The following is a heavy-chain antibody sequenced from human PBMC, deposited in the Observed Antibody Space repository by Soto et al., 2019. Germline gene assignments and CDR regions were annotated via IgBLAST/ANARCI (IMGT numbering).Heavy chain of an antibody. CDR3: TRDHYGRGFSSGAFDS. CDR1: GFTFGDYA. Sequence: GGSLRLSCAASGFTFGDYAMNLFRQAPGKGLEWVGFIKSKAFGGTPEYAASVKGRFTISRDDSMSIAYLQMNSLKTDDTAVYYCTRDHYGRGFSSGAFDSWGQGTPVTVSS. J-gene: IGHJ4*02. D-gene: IGHD5-18*01. V-gene: IGHV3-49*03. CDR2: IKSKAFGGTP.